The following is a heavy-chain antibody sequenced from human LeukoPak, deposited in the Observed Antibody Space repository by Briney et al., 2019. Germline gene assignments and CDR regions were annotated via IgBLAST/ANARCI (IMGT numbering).Heavy chain of an antibody. Sequence: AGGSLRLSCAASGFTFTSCGMIGVRQAPGKGRELVSTMSGSGGSRHYADFVKGRFTISRDNFKNTVSLQMNSLRAEDTAVYYCAKDLPDYGDYEVGYWGQGTLVTVSS. D-gene: IGHD4-17*01. CDR1: GFTFTSCG. J-gene: IGHJ4*02. V-gene: IGHV3-23*01. CDR3: AKDLPDYGDYEVGY. CDR2: MSGSGGSR.